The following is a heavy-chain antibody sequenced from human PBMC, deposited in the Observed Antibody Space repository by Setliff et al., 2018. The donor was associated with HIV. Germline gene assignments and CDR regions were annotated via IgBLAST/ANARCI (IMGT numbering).Heavy chain of an antibody. CDR3: GSDGYSYGYDAFDI. D-gene: IGHD5-18*01. J-gene: IGHJ3*02. V-gene: IGHV3-21*01. CDR2: ISSSSSYI. Sequence: LRLSCAASGFTFSSYSMNWVRQAPGKGLEWVSSISSSSSYIYYADSVKGRFTISRDNAKNSLYLQMNSLRAEDTAVYYCGSDGYSYGYDAFDICGQGTMVTVSS. CDR1: GFTFSSYS.